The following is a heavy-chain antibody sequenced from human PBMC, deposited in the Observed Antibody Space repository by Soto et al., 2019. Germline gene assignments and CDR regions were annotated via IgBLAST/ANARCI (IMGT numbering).Heavy chain of an antibody. J-gene: IGHJ4*02. D-gene: IGHD5-18*01. CDR1: GFIFSNYW. CDR3: ASGSSYGYFY. V-gene: IGHV3-7*01. CDR2: IKEDGSEK. Sequence: GGSLRLSCAASGFIFSNYWMTWVRQAPGKGLEWVANIKEDGSEKDYVDSVKGRFTISRDNAKNSLYLQLNSLRAEDTAVYYCASGSSYGYFYWGQGTLVTVS.